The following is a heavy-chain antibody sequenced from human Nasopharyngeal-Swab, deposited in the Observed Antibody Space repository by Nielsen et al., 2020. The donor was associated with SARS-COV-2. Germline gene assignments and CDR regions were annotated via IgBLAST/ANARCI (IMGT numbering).Heavy chain of an antibody. CDR3: AREDYDTHFVYFHH. D-gene: IGHD3-9*01. CDR1: GFTFSSYS. Sequence: GGSLRLSCAASGFTFSSYSMNWVRQAPGRGLEWVAYISGTTDIVYYADSVKGRFTISRDNAKNSLSLQMNSLRDEDTAVYYCAREDYDTHFVYFHHWGQGTLVTVSS. CDR2: ISGTTDIV. V-gene: IGHV3-48*02. J-gene: IGHJ1*01.